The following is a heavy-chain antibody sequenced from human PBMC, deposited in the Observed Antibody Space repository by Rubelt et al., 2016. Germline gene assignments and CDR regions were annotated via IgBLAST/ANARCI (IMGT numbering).Heavy chain of an antibody. CDR1: GFTFSGYP. CDR3: TRDEDGGYDFDY. Sequence: VQLLETGGGLVQPGGSLRLSCAASGFTFSGYPMSWVRQAPGKGLEWVSGISGSGGSTYYVDSVKGRFTISRDNSTKTRYLQRNSLGAEDTAVYYCTRDEDGGYDFDYWGQGTRVTVSS. V-gene: IGHV3-23*01. J-gene: IGHJ4*02. CDR2: ISGSGGST. D-gene: IGHD5-12*01.